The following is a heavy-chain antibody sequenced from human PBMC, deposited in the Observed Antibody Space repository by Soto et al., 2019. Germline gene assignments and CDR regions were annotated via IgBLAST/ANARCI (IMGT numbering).Heavy chain of an antibody. CDR3: AIDPNHCTTTSCYVDY. Sequence: EVQLVESGGGLVKPGGSLRLSCAASGFTFSTYTMNWVRQAPGKGLEWVSCVTSDGYICYADSVKGRFTISRDNAKKSLYLQMNSLRAEDTAVYYCAIDPNHCTTTSCYVDYWGQGTLVTVPS. D-gene: IGHD2-2*01. CDR2: VTSDGYI. CDR1: GFTFSTYT. J-gene: IGHJ4*02. V-gene: IGHV3-21*01.